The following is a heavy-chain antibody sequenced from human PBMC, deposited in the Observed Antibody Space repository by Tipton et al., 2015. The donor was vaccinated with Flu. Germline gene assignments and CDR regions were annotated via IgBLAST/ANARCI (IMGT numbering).Heavy chain of an antibody. J-gene: IGHJ4*02. CDR2: IYYSGST. CDR3: AADHYFGSGSYY. D-gene: IGHD3-10*01. Sequence: TLSLTCTVSGGSFSSYYWSWIRQPPGKRPEWIGHIYYSGSTNYNPALQSRVTISVDTPKNQFSLRLSSVTAADTAVYFCAADHYFGSGSYYWGQGKMVTVSS. CDR1: GGSFSSYY. V-gene: IGHV4-59*01.